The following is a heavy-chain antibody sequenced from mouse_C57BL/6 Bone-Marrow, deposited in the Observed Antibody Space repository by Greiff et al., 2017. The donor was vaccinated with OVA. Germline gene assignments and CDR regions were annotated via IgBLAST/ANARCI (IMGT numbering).Heavy chain of an antibody. CDR2: IYPRSGNT. CDR3: ARVDYVYAMDY. J-gene: IGHJ4*01. V-gene: IGHV1-81*01. Sequence: VMLVESGAELARPGASVKLSCKASGYTFTSYGISWVKQRTGQGLEWIGEIYPRSGNTYYNEKFKGKATLTADKSSSTAYMELRSLTSEDSAVYFCARVDYVYAMDYWGQGTSVTVSS. D-gene: IGHD2-4*01. CDR1: GYTFTSYG.